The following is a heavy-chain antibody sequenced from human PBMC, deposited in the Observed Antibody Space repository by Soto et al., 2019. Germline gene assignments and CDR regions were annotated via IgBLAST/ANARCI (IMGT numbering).Heavy chain of an antibody. D-gene: IGHD6-19*01. CDR3: ASLGPAGPSRGGPRQWLARDWFDP. J-gene: IGHJ5*02. CDR1: GGSFSGYY. Sequence: QVQLQQWGAGLLKPSETLSLTCAVYGGSFSGYYWSWIRQPPGKGLEWIGEINHSGSTNYNPSLKSRVTISVDTSKNQFSLKLSSVTAADTAVYYCASLGPAGPSRGGPRQWLARDWFDPWGQGTLVTVSS. CDR2: INHSGST. V-gene: IGHV4-34*01.